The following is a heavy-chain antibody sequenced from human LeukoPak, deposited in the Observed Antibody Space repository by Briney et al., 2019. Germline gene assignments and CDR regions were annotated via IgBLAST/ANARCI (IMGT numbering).Heavy chain of an antibody. CDR2: IYTSGSP. J-gene: IGHJ4*02. CDR3: ARLGRIAVAGTGLVGY. CDR1: GDSIGRGSYS. Sequence: SETLSLTCTVSGDSIGRGSYSWSWIRQPAGKGLEWIGFIYTSGSPNYNPSLKSRVAISVDTSNNQFSLKLSSVTAADTAVYYCARLGRIAVAGTGLVGYWGQGTLVTVSS. D-gene: IGHD6-19*01. V-gene: IGHV4-61*02.